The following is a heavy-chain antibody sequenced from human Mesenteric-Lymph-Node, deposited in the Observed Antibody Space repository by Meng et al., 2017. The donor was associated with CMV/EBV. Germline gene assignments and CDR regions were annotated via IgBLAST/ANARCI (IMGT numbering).Heavy chain of an antibody. J-gene: IGHJ4*02. D-gene: IGHD4-11*01. Sequence: GGSLRLSCAASGFTFSSHWMHWVRQAPGKGLVWVSRINPDGSTTYYADSVKGRFTISRDNAKNSLYLQMNSLRAEDTALYYCARGWYSKGDYWGQGTLVTVSS. CDR2: INPDGSTT. CDR1: GFTFSSHW. V-gene: IGHV3-74*01. CDR3: ARGWYSKGDY.